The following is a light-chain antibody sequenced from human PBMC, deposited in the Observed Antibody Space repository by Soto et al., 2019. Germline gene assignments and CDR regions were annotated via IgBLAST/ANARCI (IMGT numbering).Light chain of an antibody. CDR3: CSYAGSSTYV. CDR2: EVS. CDR1: SSDVGSYNL. J-gene: IGLJ1*01. Sequence: QSVRTQPASVSVSPGQSITISCTGTSSDVGSYNLVSWYQQHPGKAPKLMIYEVSKRPSGVSNRFSGSKSGNTASLTISGLQAEDEADYYCCSYAGSSTYVFGTGTKVTVL. V-gene: IGLV2-23*02.